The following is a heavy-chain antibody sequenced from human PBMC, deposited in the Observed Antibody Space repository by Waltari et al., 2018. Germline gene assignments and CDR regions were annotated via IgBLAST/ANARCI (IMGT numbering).Heavy chain of an antibody. D-gene: IGHD6-6*01. CDR1: GGSISSHY. CDR3: ARGVGGSSAPWFDP. Sequence: QVQLQESGPGLVKPSETLSLTCTVSGGSISSHYWSWIRQPPGKGLEWIGYIYYSGTPTYTPSLKSRVTIAVDPSKTHFSLKLSSVTAADTAGYYGARGVGGSSAPWFDPWGQGTLVTVSS. CDR2: IYYSGTP. J-gene: IGHJ5*02. V-gene: IGHV4-59*11.